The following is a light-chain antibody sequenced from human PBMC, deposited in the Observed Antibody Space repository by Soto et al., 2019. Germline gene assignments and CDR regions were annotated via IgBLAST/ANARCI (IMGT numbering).Light chain of an antibody. Sequence: EIVMTQSPATLSVSPGERATLSCRASQNLRSSLAWYQQKPGQAPRLLIYGASTRAAGIPDRFSGSGSGTDFTLTITRLEPEDSAVYFCQQYTGPPTTFGQGTRLEIK. CDR3: QQYTGPPTT. V-gene: IGKV3D-15*01. CDR1: QNLRSS. CDR2: GAS. J-gene: IGKJ5*01.